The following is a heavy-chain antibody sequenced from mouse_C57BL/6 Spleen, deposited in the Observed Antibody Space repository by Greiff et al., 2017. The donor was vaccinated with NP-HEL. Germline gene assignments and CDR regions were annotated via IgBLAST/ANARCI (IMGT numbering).Heavy chain of an antibody. Sequence: VQLQQSGPVLVKPGASVKMSCKASGYTFTDYYMNWVKQSHGKSLEWIGVINPYNGGTSYNQKFKGKATLTVDKSSSTAYMELNSLTSEDSAVDYCARGGEKLYDYDGRFAYWGQGTLVTVSA. J-gene: IGHJ3*01. D-gene: IGHD2-4*01. CDR2: INPYNGGT. CDR3: ARGGEKLYDYDGRFAY. CDR1: GYTFTDYY. V-gene: IGHV1-19*01.